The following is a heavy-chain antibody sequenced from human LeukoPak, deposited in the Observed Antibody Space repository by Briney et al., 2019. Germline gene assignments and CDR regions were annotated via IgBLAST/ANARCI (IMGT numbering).Heavy chain of an antibody. Sequence: GGSLRLSCAASGFTVSSNYMSWVRQAPGKVLEWVSVIYSGGSTYYADSVKGRFTISRDNPKNTLYLQMNSLRAEDTAVYYCARDLGGYCSGGSCYSYYYGMDVWGQGTTVTVSS. D-gene: IGHD2-15*01. CDR1: GFTVSSNY. V-gene: IGHV3-53*01. CDR3: ARDLGGYCSGGSCYSYYYGMDV. J-gene: IGHJ6*02. CDR2: IYSGGST.